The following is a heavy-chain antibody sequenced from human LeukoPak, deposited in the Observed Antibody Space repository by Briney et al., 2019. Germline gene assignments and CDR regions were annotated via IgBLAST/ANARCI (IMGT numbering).Heavy chain of an antibody. CDR2: IGSSGSPT. CDR1: GFAFSSYN. CDR3: AREGPRGNSQFDY. D-gene: IGHD2/OR15-2a*01. V-gene: IGHV3-48*01. Sequence: GGSLRLSCAASGFAFSSYNMNWVRQAPGKGLEWISYIGSSGSPTHYADSVKGRLTISRDNSKNTLYLQMNSLRAEDTAVYYCAREGPRGNSQFDYWGQGTLVTVSS. J-gene: IGHJ4*02.